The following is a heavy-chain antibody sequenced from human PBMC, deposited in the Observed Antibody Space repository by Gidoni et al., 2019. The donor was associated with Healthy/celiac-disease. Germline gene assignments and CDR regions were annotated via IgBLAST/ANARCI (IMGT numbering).Heavy chain of an antibody. J-gene: IGHJ4*02. V-gene: IGHV3-23*01. CDR1: GSTFSSYA. CDR3: AKDHTRYYGDYFDD. Sequence: EVQLLESGGGLVQPGGSLRLSCAASGSTFSSYAMSWVRQAPGKGLEWVSAISGSGGSTYYADSGKGRFTSSRDNSKNTLYLQMNSLRAEDTAVYYCAKDHTRYYGDYFDDWGQGTLVTVSS. CDR2: ISGSGGST. D-gene: IGHD4-17*01.